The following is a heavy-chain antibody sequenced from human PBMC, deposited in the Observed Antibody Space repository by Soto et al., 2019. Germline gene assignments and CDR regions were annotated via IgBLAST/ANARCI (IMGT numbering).Heavy chain of an antibody. CDR2: IRGSGDYT. CDR3: AKVPLRTYSCDY. Sequence: EVQLWDSGVGLVQPGRSLRLACAASGFTLTNYAMNWVRQAPGKGLGWVSTIRGSGDYTSYADSVKGRFIIYRDHSKNTLFLQMNSLRAEDTAVYYCAKVPLRTYSCDYWCPGTLVTVSS. V-gene: IGHV3-23*01. D-gene: IGHD4-17*01. CDR1: GFTLTNYA. J-gene: IGHJ4*02.